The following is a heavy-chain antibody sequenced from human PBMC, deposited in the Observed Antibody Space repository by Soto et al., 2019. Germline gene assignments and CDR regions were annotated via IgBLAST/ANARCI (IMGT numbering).Heavy chain of an antibody. J-gene: IGHJ4*02. Sequence: TLSLTCXVSGGSISSGGYYWSWIRQHPGKGLEWIGYIYYSGSTYYNPSLKSRVTISVDTSKNQFSLKLSSVTAADTAVYYCARESNYYDSSGYSNDRYFDYWGQGTLVTVSS. CDR1: GGSISSGGYY. CDR3: ARESNYYDSSGYSNDRYFDY. CDR2: IYYSGST. D-gene: IGHD3-22*01. V-gene: IGHV4-31*03.